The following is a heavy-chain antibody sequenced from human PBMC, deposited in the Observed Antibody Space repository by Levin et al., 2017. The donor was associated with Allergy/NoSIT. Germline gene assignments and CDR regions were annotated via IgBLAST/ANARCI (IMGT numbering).Heavy chain of an antibody. CDR3: ARRAEGYCTSISCPTPFDH. J-gene: IGHJ4*02. V-gene: IGHV1-3*01. CDR2: INGDNGDT. Sequence: EASVKVSCTASGYTFITHSVHWVRQAPGQRLEWMGWINGDNGDTKHAQKFQGRVTITRDKSAGAAYMELSSLRSEDTAVYYCARRAEGYCTSISCPTPFDHWGQGTLVTVSS. CDR1: GYTFITHS. D-gene: IGHD2-8*01.